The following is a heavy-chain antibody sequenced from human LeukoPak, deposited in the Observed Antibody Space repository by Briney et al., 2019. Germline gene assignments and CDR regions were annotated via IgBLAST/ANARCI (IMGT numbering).Heavy chain of an antibody. CDR2: IRNKANSYTT. CDR1: GFTFSDHY. D-gene: IGHD1-26*01. Sequence: GGSLRLSCAASGFTFSDHYMDWVRQAPGKGLEWVGRIRNKANSYTTEYAASVKGRFTISRDDSKNSLYLQMNSLKTEDTAVYYCGGGQVGATGYWGQGTLVTVSS. V-gene: IGHV3-72*01. J-gene: IGHJ4*02. CDR3: GGGQVGATGY.